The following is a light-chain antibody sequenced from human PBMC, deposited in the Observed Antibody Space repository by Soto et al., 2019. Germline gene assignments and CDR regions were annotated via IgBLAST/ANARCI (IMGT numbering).Light chain of an antibody. CDR3: ETWDGNTRV. V-gene: IGLV4-60*02. CDR1: SGHSSYI. CDR2: LEGSGSY. Sequence: QPVLTQSSSASASLGSSVKLTCTLSSGHSSYIIAWHQQQPGKAPRYLMKLEGSGSYNKGSGIPDRFSGSSSGADRYLTISNLQFEDEADYYCETWDGNTRVFGRGTKLTVL. J-gene: IGLJ3*02.